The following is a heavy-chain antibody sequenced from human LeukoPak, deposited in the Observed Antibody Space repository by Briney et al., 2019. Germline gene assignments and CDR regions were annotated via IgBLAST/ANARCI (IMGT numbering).Heavy chain of an antibody. J-gene: IGHJ4*02. CDR3: ARAGYSGYLPDY. CDR2: IYYSGST. Sequence: SQTLSLTCTVSGGSISGGGYYWSWIRQHPGKGLEWIGYIYYSGSTHYNPSLKSRVTISVDTSKNQFSLKLSSVTAADTAVYYCARAGYSGYLPDYWGQGTLVTVSS. V-gene: IGHV4-31*03. D-gene: IGHD5-12*01. CDR1: GGSISGGGYY.